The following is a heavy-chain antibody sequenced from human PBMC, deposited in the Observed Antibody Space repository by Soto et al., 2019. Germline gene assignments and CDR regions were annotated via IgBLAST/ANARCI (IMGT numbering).Heavy chain of an antibody. CDR1: GYTFTGYY. CDR2: INPNSGGT. J-gene: IGHJ4*02. CDR3: ARGLHRSGWYRHASSLDY. D-gene: IGHD6-19*01. Sequence: ASVKVSCKASGYTFTGYYMHWERQAPRQGLEWMGWINPNSGGTNYAHKFQVWVTMTSDTSISTAYMELSRLRSDATAVHYCARGLHRSGWYRHASSLDYWGQGTLVTVSS. V-gene: IGHV1-2*04.